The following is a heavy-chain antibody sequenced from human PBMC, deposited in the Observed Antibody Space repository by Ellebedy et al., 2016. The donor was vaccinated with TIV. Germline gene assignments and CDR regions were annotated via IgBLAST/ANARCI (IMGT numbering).Heavy chain of an antibody. V-gene: IGHV3-23*01. J-gene: IGHJ4*02. Sequence: GESLKISCAASGFTFSRYAMSWVRQAPGKGLEWVSGIFGGGGGISYADSVKGRFTISRDNSKNTVDLQLKSLRPEETAVYYCAKDRVSGDGYWVFDQWGQGTLITVSS. CDR3: AKDRVSGDGYWVFDQ. CDR1: GFTFSRYA. D-gene: IGHD5-18*01. CDR2: IFGGGGGI.